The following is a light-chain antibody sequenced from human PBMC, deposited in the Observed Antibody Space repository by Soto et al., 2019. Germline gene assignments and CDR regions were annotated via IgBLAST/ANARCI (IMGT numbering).Light chain of an antibody. CDR2: DAS. Sequence: DIQMTQSPSSLSASVGDRVTITCQASQNINNYLNWYQQKPGRAPRLLIYDASNLEAGVPSRFRGRGSGTDFTFTISRLQPEDIATYYCQQYENLPTFGQGTRLEI. CDR1: QNINNY. CDR3: QQYENLPT. V-gene: IGKV1-33*01. J-gene: IGKJ5*01.